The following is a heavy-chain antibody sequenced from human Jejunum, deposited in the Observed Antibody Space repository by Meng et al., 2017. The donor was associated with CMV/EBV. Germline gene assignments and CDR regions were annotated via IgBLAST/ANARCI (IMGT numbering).Heavy chain of an antibody. J-gene: IGHJ3*02. CDR2: IRYDGNYK. D-gene: IGHD1-26*01. CDR3: AKGSGSFQSYPSDAFDI. V-gene: IGHV3-30*02. CDR1: FNNYA. Sequence: FNNYAMHWVRQAPGKGLEWVAFIRYDGNYKYYADSVKGRFTISRDNSQNTLFLQMNSLRPEDTAVFYCAKGSGSFQSYPSDAFDIWGQGT.